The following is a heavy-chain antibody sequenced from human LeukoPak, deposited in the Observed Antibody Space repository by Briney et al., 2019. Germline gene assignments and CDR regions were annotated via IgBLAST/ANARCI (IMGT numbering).Heavy chain of an antibody. CDR2: IYYSGST. CDR1: GGSISSGGYY. CDR3: ASTSDYYDSSGYSPYLFDY. J-gene: IGHJ4*02. V-gene: IGHV4-31*03. Sequence: SETLSPTCTVSGGSISSGGYYWSWIRQHPGKGLEWIGYIYYSGSTYYNPSLKSRVTISVDTSKNQFSLKLSSVTAADTAVYYCASTSDYYDSSGYSPYLFDYWGQGTLVTVSS. D-gene: IGHD3-22*01.